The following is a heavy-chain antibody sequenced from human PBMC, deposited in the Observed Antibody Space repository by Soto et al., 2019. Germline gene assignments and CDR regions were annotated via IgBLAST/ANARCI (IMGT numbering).Heavy chain of an antibody. J-gene: IGHJ6*02. CDR3: ARQASAGKNYYAMDV. Sequence: EVQLVQSGAEVKKPGESLKISCKGSGYSFTTYWIGWVRQMPGKGLEGMVIIYPGDSDTRYSPSFQGQVTISADKSINTTYLQWSSLNASDTAIYYCARQASAGKNYYAMDVWGQGTTVTVSS. CDR2: IYPGDSDT. D-gene: IGHD6-13*01. V-gene: IGHV5-51*01. CDR1: GYSFTTYW.